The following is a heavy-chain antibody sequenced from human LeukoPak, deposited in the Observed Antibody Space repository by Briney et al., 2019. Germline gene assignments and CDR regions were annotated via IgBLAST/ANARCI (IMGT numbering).Heavy chain of an antibody. V-gene: IGHV3-23*01. CDR3: AKDQRFGDLDDY. Sequence: GGSLRLSCAASGFIFNNYAMRWVRQAPGKGLEWVSSISGTGVTAYYADSVKGRFAISRDNSKNTLYLQMSSLRAEDTALYYCAKDQRFGDLDDYRGQGTLVTVSS. J-gene: IGHJ4*02. CDR2: ISGTGVTA. CDR1: GFIFNNYA. D-gene: IGHD3-10*01.